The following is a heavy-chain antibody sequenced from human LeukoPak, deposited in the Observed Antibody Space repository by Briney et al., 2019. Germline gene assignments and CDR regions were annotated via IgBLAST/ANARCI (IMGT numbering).Heavy chain of an antibody. D-gene: IGHD6-13*01. CDR3: ARVKKRAIAAAVDFDY. V-gene: IGHV4-30-2*01. CDR1: GGSITSGGYY. Sequence: SETLSLTCTVSGGSITSGGYYWSWIRQAPGKGLEWIGYIYQSGDTYSNPSLKSRATVSMDRSRNQFSLNLRSVTAADTAVYYCARVKKRAIAAAVDFDYWGQGTLVTVSS. J-gene: IGHJ4*02. CDR2: IYQSGDT.